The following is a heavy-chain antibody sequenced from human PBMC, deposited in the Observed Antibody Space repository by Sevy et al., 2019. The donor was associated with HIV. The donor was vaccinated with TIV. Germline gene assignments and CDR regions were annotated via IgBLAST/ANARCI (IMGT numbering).Heavy chain of an antibody. CDR2: IYYSGST. CDR3: ARHVGRDGYKLNFDY. J-gene: IGHJ4*02. CDR1: GGSISSSSYY. V-gene: IGHV4-39*01. Sequence: SETLSLTCTVSGGSISSSSYYWGWIRQPPGKGLEWIGSIYYSGSTYYNPSLKGRVTISVDTSKHQFSLKLSSVTAADTAVYYCARHVGRDGYKLNFDYWGQGTLVTVSS. D-gene: IGHD5-12*01.